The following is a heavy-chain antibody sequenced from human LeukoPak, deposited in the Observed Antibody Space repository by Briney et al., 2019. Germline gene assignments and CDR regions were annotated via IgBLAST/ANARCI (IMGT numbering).Heavy chain of an antibody. CDR1: GLIFSSYA. Sequence: PGGSLRLSCAASGLIFSSYAMSWVRPAPGEGLEWVSYISSSSSTIYYADSVKGRFTISRGNAKNSLYLQMNSLRAEDTAVYYCARGKGGNPPWGQGTLVTVSS. CDR2: ISSSSSTI. J-gene: IGHJ5*02. CDR3: ARGKGGNPP. V-gene: IGHV3-48*01. D-gene: IGHD4-23*01.